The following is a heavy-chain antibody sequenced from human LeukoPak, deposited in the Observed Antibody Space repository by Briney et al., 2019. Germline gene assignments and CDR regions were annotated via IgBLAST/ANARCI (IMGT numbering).Heavy chain of an antibody. CDR2: INHSGST. CDR3: ARVKGYDYVWGSYRPYYGMDV. V-gene: IGHV4-34*01. D-gene: IGHD3-16*02. Sequence: SETLSLTCAVYGGSFSGYYWSWIRQPPGKGLEWIGEINHSGSTNYNPSLKSRVTISVDTSKNQFSLKLSSVTAADTAVYYCARVKGYDYVWGSYRPYYGMDVWGQGTTVTVSS. CDR1: GGSFSGYY. J-gene: IGHJ6*02.